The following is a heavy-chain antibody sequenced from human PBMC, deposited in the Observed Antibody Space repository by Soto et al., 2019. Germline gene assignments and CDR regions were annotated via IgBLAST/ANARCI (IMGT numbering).Heavy chain of an antibody. V-gene: IGHV1-69*12. D-gene: IGHD3-16*01. CDR3: AREGAVEILQGWFDP. CDR2: IIPIFGTA. Sequence: QVQLVQSGAEVKKPGSSVKVSCKASGGTFSSYAISWVRQAPGQGLEWMGGIIPIFGTANYAQKFQGRVTIXXDXSXVTAYMELSSLRSEDTAVYYCAREGAVEILQGWFDPWGQGTLVTVSS. J-gene: IGHJ5*02. CDR1: GGTFSSYA.